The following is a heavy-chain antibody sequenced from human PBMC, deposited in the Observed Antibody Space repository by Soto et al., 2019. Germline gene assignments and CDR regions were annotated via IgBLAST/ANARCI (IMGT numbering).Heavy chain of an antibody. CDR3: AAGDDYDYIWGSYLFDY. V-gene: IGHV4-59*08. CDR2: IYYSGST. CDR1: GGSISSYY. D-gene: IGHD3-16*01. Sequence: QVQLQESGPGLVKPSETLSLTCTVSGGSISSYYWSWIRQPPGKGLEWIGYIYYSGSTNYNPSLKSRVTISVDTSKNQFSLKLSSVTAADTAVYYCAAGDDYDYIWGSYLFDYWGQGTLVTVSS. J-gene: IGHJ4*02.